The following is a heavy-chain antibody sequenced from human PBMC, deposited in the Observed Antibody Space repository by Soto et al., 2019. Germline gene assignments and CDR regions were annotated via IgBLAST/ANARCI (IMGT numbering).Heavy chain of an antibody. CDR2: INPNGGGT. D-gene: IGHD3-22*01. CDR3: ARDSGDSSGYMLDY. J-gene: IGHJ4*02. Sequence: ASVKVSCKASGYTFTRYYIHWVRQAPGQGLEWMGIINPNGGGTSYAQKFQGRVTMTRDTSTSTVCMELSSPRSEDTAVYYCARDSGDSSGYMLDYWGQGALVTVSS. V-gene: IGHV1-46*01. CDR1: GYTFTRYY.